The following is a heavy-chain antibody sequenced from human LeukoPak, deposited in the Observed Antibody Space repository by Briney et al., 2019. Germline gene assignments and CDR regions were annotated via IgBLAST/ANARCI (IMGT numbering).Heavy chain of an antibody. CDR1: GDSISSSSYY. Sequence: PSETLSLTCTVSGDSISSSSYYWGWIRQPPGKGLEWIGSVYHNGITYYNPSLKSRATISADTSKNKFSLKSTSVTAADTAVYYCTKDSGHHRTDCWGQGTLVTVSS. CDR2: VYHNGIT. D-gene: IGHD1-26*01. V-gene: IGHV4-39*02. J-gene: IGHJ4*02. CDR3: TKDSGHHRTDC.